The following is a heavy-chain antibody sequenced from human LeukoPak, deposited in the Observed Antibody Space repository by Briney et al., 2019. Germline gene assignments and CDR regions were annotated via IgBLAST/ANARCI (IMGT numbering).Heavy chain of an antibody. CDR2: ISGSGGST. D-gene: IGHD3-10*01. V-gene: IGHV3-23*01. J-gene: IGHJ4*02. Sequence: GGSLRLSCAASGFTFSSYAMHWVRQAPGKGLEWVSAISGSGGSTYYADSVKGRFTISRDNSKNTLYPQMNSLRAEDAAVYYCARAYGSGIWNYFDYWGQGTLVTVSS. CDR1: GFTFSSYA. CDR3: ARAYGSGIWNYFDY.